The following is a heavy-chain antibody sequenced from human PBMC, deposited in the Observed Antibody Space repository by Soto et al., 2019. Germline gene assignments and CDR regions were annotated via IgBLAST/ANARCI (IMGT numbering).Heavy chain of an antibody. V-gene: IGHV3-30*18. Sequence: QVQLVESGGGVVQPGRSLRLSCAASGFTFSSYGMHWVRQAPGKGLEWVAVISYDGSNKYYADSVKGRFTISRDNSKNTLYLQMNSLRAEDTAVCYCAKDRYCSSTSCWPRVFDYWGQGTLVTVSS. CDR2: ISYDGSNK. D-gene: IGHD2-2*01. J-gene: IGHJ4*02. CDR3: AKDRYCSSTSCWPRVFDY. CDR1: GFTFSSYG.